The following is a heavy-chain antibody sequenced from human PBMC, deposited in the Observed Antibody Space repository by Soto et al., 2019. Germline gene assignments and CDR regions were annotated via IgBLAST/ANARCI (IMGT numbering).Heavy chain of an antibody. CDR1: GDSLRGQS. CDR2: LDQSGGT. CDR3: ARDDSYGWSGESLDV. V-gene: IGHV4-34*01. J-gene: IGHJ6*02. Sequence: SETLSLTCAVVGDSLRGQSWNWIRQSPGKGLEWIGELDQSGGTNYNPSLKSRAIISDDTSKNQFSLTLTSVTAADTAVYYCARDDSYGWSGESLDVWGQGTTVTVSS. D-gene: IGHD3-22*01.